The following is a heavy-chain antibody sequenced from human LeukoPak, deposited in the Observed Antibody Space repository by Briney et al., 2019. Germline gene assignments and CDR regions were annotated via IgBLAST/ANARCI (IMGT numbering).Heavy chain of an antibody. J-gene: IGHJ6*03. Sequence: GESLKISCKGSGYSFTSYWIGWVRQMPGKGLEWMGIIYPGDSDTRYSPSFQGQVTISADKSISTAYLQWSSLKASDTAMYYCARGTTYNWNDYYYMDVWGKGTTVTISS. V-gene: IGHV5-51*01. CDR2: IYPGDSDT. CDR3: ARGTTYNWNDYYYMDV. CDR1: GYSFTSYW. D-gene: IGHD1-1*01.